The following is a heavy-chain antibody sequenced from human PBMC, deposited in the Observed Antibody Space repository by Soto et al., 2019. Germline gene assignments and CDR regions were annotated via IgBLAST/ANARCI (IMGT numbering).Heavy chain of an antibody. D-gene: IGHD2-2*02. Sequence: GGSLRLSCAASGFTFSSYSMNWVRQAPGKGLEWVSSISSSSSYIYYADSVKGRFTISRDNAKNSLYLQMNSLRAEDTAVYYCAAIDLFRGPYWGQGTLVTVSS. J-gene: IGHJ4*02. CDR3: AAIDLFRGPY. V-gene: IGHV3-21*01. CDR1: GFTFSSYS. CDR2: ISSSSSYI.